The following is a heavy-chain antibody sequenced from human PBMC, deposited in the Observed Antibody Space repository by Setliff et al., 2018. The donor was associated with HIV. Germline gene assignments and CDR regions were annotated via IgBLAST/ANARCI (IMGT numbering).Heavy chain of an antibody. J-gene: IGHJ4*02. CDR2: IYYTGST. Sequence: KPSETLSLTCTVSGDSVSGYYWTWIRQPPGKGLEWIGDIYYTGSTNFHASLKSRVTISLDTSKTQFSLKVNSVSPADTAIYYCARGNPDFDILTGYWSHFFDYWARERRSPSPQ. D-gene: IGHD3-9*01. CDR3: ARGNPDFDILTGYWSHFFDY. CDR1: GDSVSGYY. V-gene: IGHV4-59*02.